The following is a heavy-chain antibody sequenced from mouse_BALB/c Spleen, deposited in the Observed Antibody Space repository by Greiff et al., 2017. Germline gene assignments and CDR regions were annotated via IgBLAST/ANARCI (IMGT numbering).Heavy chain of an antibody. CDR1: GFTFSSYA. Sequence: EVQLVESGGGLVKPGGSLKLSCAASGFTFSSYAMSWVRQTPEKRLEWVASISSGGSTYYPDSVKGRFTISRDNARNILYLQMSSLRSEDTAMYYCAREGYGYDPYFDYWGQGTTLTVSA. V-gene: IGHV5-6-5*01. CDR2: ISSGGST. J-gene: IGHJ2*01. CDR3: AREGYGYDPYFDY. D-gene: IGHD2-2*01.